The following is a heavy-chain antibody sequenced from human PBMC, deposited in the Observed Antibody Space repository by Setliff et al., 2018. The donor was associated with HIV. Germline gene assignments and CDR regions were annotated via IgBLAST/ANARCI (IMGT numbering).Heavy chain of an antibody. CDR2: IYYSGST. D-gene: IGHD3-16*01. CDR1: GGSISSGGYY. J-gene: IGHJ4*02. CDR3: ARDQGGPVDY. V-gene: IGHV4-31*03. Sequence: SETLSLTCTVSGGSISSGGYYWSWIRQYPGKGLEWIGYIYYSGSTHYNPSLKSRVTISVETSKSQLSLNLSSVTAADTAVYYCARDQGGPVDYWGQGTLVTVSS.